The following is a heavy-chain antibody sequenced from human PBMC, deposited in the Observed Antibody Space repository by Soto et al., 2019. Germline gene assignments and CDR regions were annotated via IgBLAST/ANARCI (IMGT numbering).Heavy chain of an antibody. CDR1: GYTFTSYD. Sequence: ASVKVSCKASGYTFTSYDINWVRQATGQGLEWMGWMKPNSGNTGYAQKFQGRVTMTRNTSISTAYMELSSLRSEDTAVYYCLRCQSESSYSNYVFYYYYYMDVWGKGTTVTVSS. J-gene: IGHJ6*03. CDR3: LRCQSESSYSNYVFYYYYYMDV. CDR2: MKPNSGNT. D-gene: IGHD4-4*01. V-gene: IGHV1-8*01.